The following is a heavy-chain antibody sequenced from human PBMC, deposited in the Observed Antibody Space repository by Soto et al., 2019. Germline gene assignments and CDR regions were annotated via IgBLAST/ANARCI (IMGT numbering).Heavy chain of an antibody. V-gene: IGHV1-18*01. Sequence: GASVKVSCKASGGTFSSYAISWVRQAPGQGLEWMGWISAYNGNTNYAQKLQGRVTMTTDTSTSTAYMELRSLRSDDTAVYYCAREEEESITIFAVVGPFDYWGQGTLVPVSS. CDR3: AREEEESITIFAVVGPFDY. D-gene: IGHD3-3*01. CDR1: GGTFSSYA. CDR2: ISAYNGNT. J-gene: IGHJ4*02.